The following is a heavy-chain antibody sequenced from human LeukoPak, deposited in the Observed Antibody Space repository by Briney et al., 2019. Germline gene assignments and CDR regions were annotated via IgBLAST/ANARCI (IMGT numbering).Heavy chain of an antibody. CDR3: ARSHYDSSGYYCAFDI. D-gene: IGHD3-22*01. CDR2: IYYSGVT. Sequence: SETLSLTCTVSGGSISRYYWSWIRQPPGKGLEWIGYIYYSGVTNYNPSLKSRVTISVDTSKNQFSLKLSSVTAADTAVYYCARSHYDSSGYYCAFDIWGQGTMVTVSS. J-gene: IGHJ3*02. V-gene: IGHV4-59*01. CDR1: GGSISRYY.